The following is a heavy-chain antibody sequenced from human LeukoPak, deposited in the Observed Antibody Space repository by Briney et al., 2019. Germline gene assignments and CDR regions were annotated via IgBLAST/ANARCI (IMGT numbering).Heavy chain of an antibody. CDR3: ARLPYYYGSGTFDS. J-gene: IGHJ4*02. CDR2: VYDGGST. D-gene: IGHD3-10*01. CDR1: GGSISSSSHY. V-gene: IGHV4-39*01. Sequence: SETLSLTCTVFGGSISSSSHYWGCIRQPPGKGLDWIGTVYDGGSTCYNPSLKGRVTLFVDTSQNQFSLKLTSVTAADTAVYYCARLPYYYGSGTFDSWGQGTLVTVSS.